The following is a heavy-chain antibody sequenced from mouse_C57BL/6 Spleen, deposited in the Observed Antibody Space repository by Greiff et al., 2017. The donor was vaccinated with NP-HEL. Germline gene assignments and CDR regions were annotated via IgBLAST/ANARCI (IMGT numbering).Heavy chain of an antibody. CDR2: IDPSDSYT. CDR3: ARGGMITTRDYYAMDY. CDR1: GYTFTSYW. V-gene: IGHV1-69*01. J-gene: IGHJ4*01. D-gene: IGHD2-4*01. Sequence: VQLQQPGAELVMPGASVKLSCKASGYTFTSYWMHWVKQRPGQGLEWIGEIDPSDSYTNYNQKLKGKSTLTVDKSSSTADMQLSSLTSEDSAVYYCARGGMITTRDYYAMDYWGQGTSVTVSS.